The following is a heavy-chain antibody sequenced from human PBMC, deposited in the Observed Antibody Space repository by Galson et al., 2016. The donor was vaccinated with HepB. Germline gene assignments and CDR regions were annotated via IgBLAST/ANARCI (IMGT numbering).Heavy chain of an antibody. CDR2: FITVFGTT. CDR1: GGTFSSYI. D-gene: IGHD3-16*01. Sequence: SVKVSCKAPGGTFSSYIISWVRQTPGQGLEWMGEFITVFGTTNYAQKFQGRLTITADESTSTAYMDLTGLTSEDTAVYFCSIDRGQYYAFWGQGTLVTVSS. V-gene: IGHV1-69*13. CDR3: SIDRGQYYAF. J-gene: IGHJ4*02.